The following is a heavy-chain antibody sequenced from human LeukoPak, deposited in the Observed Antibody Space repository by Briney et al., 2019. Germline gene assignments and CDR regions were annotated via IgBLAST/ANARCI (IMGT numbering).Heavy chain of an antibody. Sequence: GASVKVSCKASGYTFTGYYMHWVRQAPGQGLEWMGWINPNSGGTNYAQKFQGRVTMTRDTSISTAYMELSRLRSDDTAVYYCARDSYPNSGSYYVYYFDYWGQGTLVTVSS. CDR1: GYTFTGYY. J-gene: IGHJ4*02. CDR3: ARDSYPNSGSYYVYYFDY. V-gene: IGHV1-2*02. CDR2: INPNSGGT. D-gene: IGHD1-26*01.